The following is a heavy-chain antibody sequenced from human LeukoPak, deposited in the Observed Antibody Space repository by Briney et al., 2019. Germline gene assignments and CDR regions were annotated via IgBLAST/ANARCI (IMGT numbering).Heavy chain of an antibody. J-gene: IGHJ4*02. Sequence: PGGSLRLSCAASGFTFSSYAWSWVPQAPGKGLEWVSAMSGSGGSTYYADSVKGRFTISRGNSKNTLYLQMNSLRAEDTAVYYCAKDLDILTGYEYWGQGTLVTVSS. CDR3: AKDLDILTGYEY. D-gene: IGHD3-9*01. CDR1: GFTFSSYA. V-gene: IGHV3-23*01. CDR2: MSGSGGST.